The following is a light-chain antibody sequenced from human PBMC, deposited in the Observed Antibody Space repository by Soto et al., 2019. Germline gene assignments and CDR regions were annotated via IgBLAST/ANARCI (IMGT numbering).Light chain of an antibody. Sequence: DIQMTQSPSSLSASVGDRVTITCRARQSISSYLNWYQQKPGKAPKLLIYAASSLQSGVPSRFSGSGSGTDFTLTISSLQPEDFAAYYCQQSYSTPYIFGQGTMLEIK. CDR3: QQSYSTPYI. CDR2: AAS. CDR1: QSISSY. V-gene: IGKV1-39*01. J-gene: IGKJ2*01.